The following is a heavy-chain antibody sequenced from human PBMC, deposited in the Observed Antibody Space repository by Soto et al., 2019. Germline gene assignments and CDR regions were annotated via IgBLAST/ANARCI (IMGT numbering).Heavy chain of an antibody. D-gene: IGHD6-19*01. CDR2: ISYDGSNK. CDR1: GFTFSSYG. CDR3: AKAAMRIGSGRYYFDY. Sequence: QVQLVESGGGVVQPGRSLRLSCAASGFTFSSYGMHWVRQAPGKGLEWVAVISYDGSNKYYADSVKGRFTISRDNSKNTQYLQMNSLRAEDTAVYYCAKAAMRIGSGRYYFDYWGQGTLVTVSS. V-gene: IGHV3-30*18. J-gene: IGHJ4*02.